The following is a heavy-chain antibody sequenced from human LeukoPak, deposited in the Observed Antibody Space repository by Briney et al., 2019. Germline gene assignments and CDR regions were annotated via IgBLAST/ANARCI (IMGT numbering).Heavy chain of an antibody. J-gene: IGHJ4*02. CDR2: ISGSGGST. D-gene: IGHD5-24*01. V-gene: IGHV3-23*01. Sequence: GGSLILSCTASGFTFSHFAMTWVRQAPGTGLEWVSAISGSGGSTYYADSVRGRFTISRDNAKNTLFLQMTTLTVEDTAIYYCAPIPDTDMPTVPSWGQGALVTVSS. CDR3: APIPDTDMPTVPS. CDR1: GFTFSHFA.